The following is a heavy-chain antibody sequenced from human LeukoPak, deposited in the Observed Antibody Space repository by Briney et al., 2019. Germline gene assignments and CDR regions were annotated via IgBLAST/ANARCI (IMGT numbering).Heavy chain of an antibody. J-gene: IGHJ3*02. Sequence: SETLSLTCTVSGGSISSYYWSWIRQPPGKGLEWIGYIYYSGSTNYKPSLKSRVPISVDTSKNQFSLKMSSVTAADTALYYGAGTAFGAFDIWGQGTMVTVSS. CDR3: AGTAFGAFDI. CDR2: IYYSGST. CDR1: GGSISSYY. V-gene: IGHV4-59*01. D-gene: IGHD5-18*01.